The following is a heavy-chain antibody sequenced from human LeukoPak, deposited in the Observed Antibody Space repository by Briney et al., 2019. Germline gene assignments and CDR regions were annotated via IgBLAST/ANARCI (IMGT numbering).Heavy chain of an antibody. CDR2: IFYSGST. Sequence: WIGYIFYSGSTNYRPSLKSRVTMSVDTSKNQFSLKLSSVTAADTAVYYRARSTIAAGYYFDYWGQGTLVTVSS. CDR3: ARSTIAAGYYFDY. V-gene: IGHV4-59*01. J-gene: IGHJ4*02. D-gene: IGHD6-13*01.